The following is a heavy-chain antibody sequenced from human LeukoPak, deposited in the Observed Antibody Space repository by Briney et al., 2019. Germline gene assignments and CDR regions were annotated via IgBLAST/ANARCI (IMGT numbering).Heavy chain of an antibody. D-gene: IGHD1-26*01. CDR1: GFTFSSYS. CDR3: ARVEDSGSYAGDAFDI. V-gene: IGHV3-48*04. CDR2: ISSSGSTI. Sequence: GGSLRLSCAASGFTFSSYSMNWVRQAPGKGLEWVSYISSSGSTIYYADSVKGRFTISRDNAKNSLYLQMNSLRAEDTAVYYCARVEDSGSYAGDAFDIWGQGTMVTVSS. J-gene: IGHJ3*02.